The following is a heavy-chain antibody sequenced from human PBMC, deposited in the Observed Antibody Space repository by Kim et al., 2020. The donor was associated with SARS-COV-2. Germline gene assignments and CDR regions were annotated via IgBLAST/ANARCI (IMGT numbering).Heavy chain of an antibody. Sequence: SETLSLTCTVSGGSISSSSYYWGWIRQPPGKGLEWIGIIYYSGSTYYNPSLKSRVTISVDTSKNQFSLKLSSVTAAYTAVYYCARHLPETNAFDIWGQGTMVTVSS. CDR3: ARHLPETNAFDI. CDR1: GGSISSSSYY. D-gene: IGHD1-1*01. V-gene: IGHV4-39*01. CDR2: IYYSGST. J-gene: IGHJ3*02.